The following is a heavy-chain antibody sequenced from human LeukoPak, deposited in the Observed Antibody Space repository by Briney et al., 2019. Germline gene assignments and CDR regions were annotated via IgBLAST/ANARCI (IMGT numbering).Heavy chain of an antibody. J-gene: IGHJ6*02. Sequence: SVTVSCKASGGTFSSYAISWVRQAPGQGLEWMGGIIPIFGTANYAQKFQGRVTITADESTSTAYMELSSLRSEDTAVYYCARGTYYDFWSGPDYYGMDVWGQGTTVTVSS. CDR2: IIPIFGTA. CDR3: ARGTYYDFWSGPDYYGMDV. CDR1: GGTFSSYA. D-gene: IGHD3-3*01. V-gene: IGHV1-69*01.